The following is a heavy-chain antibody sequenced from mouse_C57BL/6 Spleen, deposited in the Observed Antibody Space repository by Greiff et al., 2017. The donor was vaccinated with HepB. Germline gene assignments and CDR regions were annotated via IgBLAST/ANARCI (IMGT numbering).Heavy chain of an antibody. CDR2: IYPGDGDT. J-gene: IGHJ3*01. D-gene: IGHD2-2*01. V-gene: IGHV1-82*01. CDR1: GYAFSSSW. Sequence: VQLQESGPELVKPGASVKISCKASGYAFSSSWMNWVKQRPGKGLEWIGRIYPGDGDTNYNGKFKGKATLTADKSSSTAYMQLSSLTSEDSAVYFCARPHGSWFAYWGQGTLVTVSA. CDR3: ARPHGSWFAY.